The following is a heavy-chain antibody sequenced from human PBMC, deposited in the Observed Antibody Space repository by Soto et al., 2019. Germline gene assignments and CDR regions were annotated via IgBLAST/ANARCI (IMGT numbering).Heavy chain of an antibody. CDR2: IIPILGIA. V-gene: IGHV1-69*04. D-gene: IGHD3-3*01. Sequence: SVKVSCKASGGTFSSYTISWVRQAPGQGLEWMGRIIPILGIANYAQKFQGRVTITADKSMSTAYMELSSLRSEDTAVYYCARDKSNDFWSGYLRPNWFDPWGQGTLVTVSS. J-gene: IGHJ5*02. CDR1: GGTFSSYT. CDR3: ARDKSNDFWSGYLRPNWFDP.